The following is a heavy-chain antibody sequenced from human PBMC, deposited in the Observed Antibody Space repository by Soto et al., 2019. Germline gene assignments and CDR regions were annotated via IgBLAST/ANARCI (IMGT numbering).Heavy chain of an antibody. CDR1: GFTFSSYG. CDR3: AKDNGSGCDWLRVGDASDI. J-gene: IGHJ3*02. D-gene: IGHD5-12*01. V-gene: IGHV3-30*18. CDR2: ISYDGSNK. Sequence: QVQLVESGGGVVQPGRSLRLSCAASGFTFSSYGMHWVRQAPGKGLEWVAVISYDGSNKYYADSVKGRLTISRDNSKNPLYLLMNSLRGEDTAVYYCAKDNGSGCDWLRVGDASDIWGQGTMVTVSS.